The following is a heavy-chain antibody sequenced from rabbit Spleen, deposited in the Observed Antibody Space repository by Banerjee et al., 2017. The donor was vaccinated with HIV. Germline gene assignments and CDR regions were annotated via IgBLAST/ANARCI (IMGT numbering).Heavy chain of an antibody. CDR2: IDPVFGST. CDR3: VRDKASISGDYGPWYFNL. D-gene: IGHD1-1*01. Sequence: QLVESGGGLVQPGGSLKLSCKASGFDFSSYGVSWVRQAPGKGLEWIGYIDPVFGSTYYASWVNGRFTISSHNAQNTLYLQLNSLTAADTATYFCVRDKASISGDYGPWYFNLWGQGTLVTVS. J-gene: IGHJ4*01. CDR1: GFDFSSYG. V-gene: IGHV1S7*01.